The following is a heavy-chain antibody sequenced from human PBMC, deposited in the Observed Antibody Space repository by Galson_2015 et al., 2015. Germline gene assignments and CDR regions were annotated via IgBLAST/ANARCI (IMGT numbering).Heavy chain of an antibody. Sequence: SLRLSCAASGFTSSTYSMNWVRQAPGKGLEWVSSISSGSSYISYADSVKGRFTISRDNAKNSLYLQMNSLRAEDTAVYYCARNYGSGGPLDYWGQGTLVTVSS. J-gene: IGHJ4*02. CDR3: ARNYGSGGPLDY. D-gene: IGHD3-10*01. V-gene: IGHV3-21*01. CDR1: GFTSSTYS. CDR2: ISSGSSYI.